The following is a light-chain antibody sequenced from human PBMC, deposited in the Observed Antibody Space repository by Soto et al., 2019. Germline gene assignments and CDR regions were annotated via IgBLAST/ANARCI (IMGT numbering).Light chain of an antibody. V-gene: IGKV1-27*01. CDR1: QGISNN. J-gene: IGKJ1*01. Sequence: DIQMTQSPSSLSASVGDRVTITCRASQGISNNLAWFQQRPGKVPKLLIYLATTLQSGVPSRFSGSGSGTDFTLTISSLHPEDVATYYCQKYNSAPWTFGQGTRVEI. CDR3: QKYNSAPWT. CDR2: LAT.